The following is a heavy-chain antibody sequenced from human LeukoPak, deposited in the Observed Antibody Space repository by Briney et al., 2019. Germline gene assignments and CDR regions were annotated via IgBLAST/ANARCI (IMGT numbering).Heavy chain of an antibody. D-gene: IGHD2-2*02. Sequence: PGGSLRLSCAASGFTFSSYGMHWVRQAPGKGLEWVAFIRYDGSNKYYADSVKGRFTISRDNSKNTLYLQMNSLRAEDTAVYYCAKAAVRPAAIPLQHWGQGTLVTVSS. CDR3: AKAAVRPAAIPLQH. CDR1: GFTFSSYG. V-gene: IGHV3-30*02. J-gene: IGHJ1*01. CDR2: IRYDGSNK.